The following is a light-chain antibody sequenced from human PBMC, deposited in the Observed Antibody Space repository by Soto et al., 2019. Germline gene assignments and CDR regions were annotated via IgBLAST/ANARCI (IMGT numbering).Light chain of an antibody. CDR1: QGIRTA. V-gene: IGKV1-13*02. CDR2: AAS. Sequence: AIQLTQSPSSLSAYVTDRVTITCRASQGIRTALAWYQQKPGKSPKLLIYAASILENGVPSRFSGSGSGTQFTLTISSLQSEDSATYYCLQCNSSLLTFGGGTNVEIK. J-gene: IGKJ4*01. CDR3: LQCNSSLLT.